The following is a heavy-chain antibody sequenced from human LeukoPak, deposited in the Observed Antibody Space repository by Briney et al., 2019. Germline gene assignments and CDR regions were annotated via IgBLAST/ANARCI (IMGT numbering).Heavy chain of an antibody. V-gene: IGHV1-2*02. J-gene: IGHJ4*02. D-gene: IGHD3-10*01. CDR3: ARGPYMVRGVTSEKYYFDY. Sequence: GASVKVSCKASGYTFTGNYMHWVRQAPGQGLEWMGWINPNSGGTNYAQKFQGRVTMTRDTSISTAYMELSRLRSDDTAVYYCARGPYMVRGVTSEKYYFDYWGQGTLVTVSS. CDR1: GYTFTGNY. CDR2: INPNSGGT.